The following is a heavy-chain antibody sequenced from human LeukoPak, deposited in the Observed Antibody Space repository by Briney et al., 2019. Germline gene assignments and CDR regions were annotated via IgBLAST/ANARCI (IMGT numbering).Heavy chain of an antibody. CDR2: IYYSGST. CDR3: ARDLGGGSFDF. D-gene: IGHD2-15*01. V-gene: IGHV4-31*03. J-gene: IGHJ4*02. Sequence: SQTLSLTCTVSGGSISNGVYYWSWIRQHPGRGLEWIGYIYYSGSTYYSPSLKSRLTMSVDTSKNQFSLKLSSVIAADTAVYYCARDLGGGSFDFWGQGTLVTVSS. CDR1: GGSISNGVYY.